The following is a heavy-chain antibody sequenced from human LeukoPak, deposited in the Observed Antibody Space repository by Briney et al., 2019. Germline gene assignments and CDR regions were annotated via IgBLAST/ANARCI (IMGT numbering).Heavy chain of an antibody. Sequence: GGSLRLSCAASGFTFSSYAMSWVRQAPGKGLEWVSAISGSGGSTYYADSVKGRFTISRDNSKNTLYLQMNSLRAEDTAVYYSATDSGAPVLGAFDIWGQGTMVTVSS. CDR2: ISGSGGST. V-gene: IGHV3-23*01. CDR1: GFTFSSYA. J-gene: IGHJ3*02. CDR3: ATDSGAPVLGAFDI. D-gene: IGHD3-3*02.